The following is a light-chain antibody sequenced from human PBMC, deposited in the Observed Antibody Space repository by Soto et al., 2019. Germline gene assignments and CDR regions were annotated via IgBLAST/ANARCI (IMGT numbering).Light chain of an antibody. Sequence: IVLPQAPRPLSLSPGGTATLSSTPSQRVSSNFLAWYQEKPGQAPRLLIYGASSRATGIPDRFSGSGSGTDFTLTISRLEPDDFAVYYCRQYGRSLVFAVGGGTKVDIK. CDR3: RQYGRSLVFA. CDR2: GAS. CDR1: QRVSSNF. J-gene: IGKJ4*01. V-gene: IGKV3-20*01.